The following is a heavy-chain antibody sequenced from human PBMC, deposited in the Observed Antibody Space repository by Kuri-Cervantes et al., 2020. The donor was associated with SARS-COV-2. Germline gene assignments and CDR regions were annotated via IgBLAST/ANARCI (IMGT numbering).Heavy chain of an antibody. Sequence: GESLKISCAASGFTVSTYTMNWVRQAPGKGLEWVSYISVSGTTMYYADSVKGRFTISRDKTKNSLYLQMNSLRAEDTAVYYCARGGHYTNGVSYGDYYFGLWGRGTLVTVSS. CDR2: ISVSGTTM. CDR1: GFTVSTYT. D-gene: IGHD2-8*01. V-gene: IGHV3-48*01. J-gene: IGHJ2*01. CDR3: ARGGHYTNGVSYGDYYFGL.